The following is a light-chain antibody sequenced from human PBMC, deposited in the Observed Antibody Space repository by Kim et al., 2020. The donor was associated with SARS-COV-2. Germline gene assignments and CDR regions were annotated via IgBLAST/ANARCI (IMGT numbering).Light chain of an antibody. CDR1: QSLSSN. Sequence: PGERATLSCRASQSLSSNLAWYQQKPGQAPRLLIYDASNRATGIPARFSGSGSGTDFTLTISSLEPEDFAVYYCQQRSNWPPGGTFGGGTKVDIK. V-gene: IGKV3-11*01. CDR2: DAS. J-gene: IGKJ4*01. CDR3: QQRSNWPPGGT.